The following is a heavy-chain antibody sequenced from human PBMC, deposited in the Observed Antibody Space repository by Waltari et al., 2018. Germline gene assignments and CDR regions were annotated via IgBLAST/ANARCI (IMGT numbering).Heavy chain of an antibody. CDR1: GLTFTSSA. CDR3: AKGLYYYTTSGEWKAEYLQH. CDR2: INERGSST. J-gene: IGHJ1*01. D-gene: IGHD3-10*01. V-gene: IGHV3-23*01. Sequence: EVQLSESGGGLVQPGGSRRLSCAASGLTFTSSALTWVRQTPGKGLEWVSAINERGSSTYYADSVKGRFTISRDNSKNTVYLQMNSLRAEDTALYYCAKGLYYYTTSGEWKAEYLQHWGQGTLVTVSS.